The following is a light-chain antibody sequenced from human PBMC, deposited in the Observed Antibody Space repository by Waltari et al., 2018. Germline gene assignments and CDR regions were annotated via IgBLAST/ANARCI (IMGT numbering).Light chain of an antibody. CDR3: QQYNEWPPLT. CDR1: QTVGSD. J-gene: IGKJ4*01. CDR2: GSS. V-gene: IGKV3-15*01. Sequence: EIVMTQSPVTLSVSPGERANLSCWASQTVGSDLAWYQQKPGQPPRLLIYGSSTRATDIPARFSGHGSGTEFTLTISGLQSEDFAVYYCQQYNEWPPLTFGGGTKVDIK.